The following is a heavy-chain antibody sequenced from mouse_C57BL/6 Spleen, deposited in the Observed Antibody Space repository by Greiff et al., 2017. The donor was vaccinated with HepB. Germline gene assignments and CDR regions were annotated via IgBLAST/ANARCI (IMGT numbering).Heavy chain of an antibody. V-gene: IGHV2-2*01. Sequence: QVQLKESGPGLVQPSQSLSITCTVSGFSLTSYGIHWVRQSPGKGLEWLGVIWSGGSTDYNAAFISRLSISKDNSKCQVFFKMNSLQADDTAIYYCARNPIYYGNYYAMDYWGQGTSVTVSS. CDR2: IWSGGST. D-gene: IGHD2-1*01. J-gene: IGHJ4*01. CDR3: ARNPIYYGNYYAMDY. CDR1: GFSLTSYG.